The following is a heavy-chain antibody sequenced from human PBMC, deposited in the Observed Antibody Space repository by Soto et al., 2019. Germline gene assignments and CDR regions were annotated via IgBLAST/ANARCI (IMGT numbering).Heavy chain of an antibody. Sequence: GALRLSCAASGSISTTTPLSWVRQAPGKGLEWVSTISGRGTNTYYADSVKGRFIISRDNLKNTVNLQMNGLGVEDTAIYYCATSFRYFDNWGQGTRVTVSS. CDR3: ATSFRYFDN. J-gene: IGHJ4*02. CDR2: ISGRGTNT. CDR1: GSISTTTP. V-gene: IGHV3-23*01.